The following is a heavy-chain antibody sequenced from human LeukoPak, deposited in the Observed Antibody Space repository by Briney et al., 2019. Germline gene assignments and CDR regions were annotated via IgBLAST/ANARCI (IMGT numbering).Heavy chain of an antibody. V-gene: IGHV4-59*08. CDR3: ARPYYYDSRIDP. J-gene: IGHJ5*02. Sequence: SETLSLTCTVSGGSISSYYWSWIRQPPGKGLEWIGYIYYSGSTNYNPSLKSRVTISVDTSKNQFSLKLSSVTAADTAVYYCARPYYYDSRIDPWGQGILVTVSS. CDR1: GGSISSYY. D-gene: IGHD3-22*01. CDR2: IYYSGST.